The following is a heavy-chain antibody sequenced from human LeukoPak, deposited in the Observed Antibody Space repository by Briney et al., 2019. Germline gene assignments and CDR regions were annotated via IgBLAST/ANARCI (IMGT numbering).Heavy chain of an antibody. CDR2: IIPIFGTA. CDR1: GGTFSSYA. V-gene: IGHV1-69*05. Sequence: SVKVSCKASGGTFSSYAISWVRQAPGQGLEWMGGIIPIFGTANYAQKFQGRVTITRDESTSTAYMELSSLRSEDTTVYYCARRYYCSGGSCYSVIIVGAFDIWGQGTMVTVSS. CDR3: ARRYYCSGGSCYSVIIVGAFDI. D-gene: IGHD2-15*01. J-gene: IGHJ3*02.